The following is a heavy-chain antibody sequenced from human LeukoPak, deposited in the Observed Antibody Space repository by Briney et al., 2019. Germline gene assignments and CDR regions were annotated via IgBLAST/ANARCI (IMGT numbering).Heavy chain of an antibody. D-gene: IGHD5-24*01. Sequence: SETLSLTCTVSGGSITSYYWSWIRQPPGKGLEWMGYIYYSGSTNYNPSLKSRVTISVETSKNQFSLKLSSVTAADTAVYYCAKVEMATTPPDYWGQGTLVTVSS. J-gene: IGHJ4*02. V-gene: IGHV4-59*01. CDR1: GGSITSYY. CDR3: AKVEMATTPPDY. CDR2: IYYSGST.